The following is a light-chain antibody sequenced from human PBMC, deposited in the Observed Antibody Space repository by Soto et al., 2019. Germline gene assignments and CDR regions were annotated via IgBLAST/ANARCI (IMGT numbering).Light chain of an antibody. CDR1: QGITND. CDR2: AAS. J-gene: IGKJ1*01. CDR3: QHYNSYSEA. Sequence: IQMTQSPSSLSASVGDRVTITCRASQGITNDLGWYQQKPGTAPKLLIYAASSLQSGVPSRFSGSGSGTEFTPTISSLQPDDFATYYCQHYNSYSEAFGQGTKVDIK. V-gene: IGKV1-17*01.